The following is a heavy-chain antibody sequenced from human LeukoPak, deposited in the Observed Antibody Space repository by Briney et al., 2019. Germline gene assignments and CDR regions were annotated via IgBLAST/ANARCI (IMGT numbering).Heavy chain of an antibody. D-gene: IGHD3-10*01. Sequence: RDNSKNTLYLQMNSLKAEDTAVYYCAKARFGELLSSFDYWGQGTLVTVSS. V-gene: IGHV3-23*01. J-gene: IGHJ4*02. CDR3: AKARFGELLSSFDY.